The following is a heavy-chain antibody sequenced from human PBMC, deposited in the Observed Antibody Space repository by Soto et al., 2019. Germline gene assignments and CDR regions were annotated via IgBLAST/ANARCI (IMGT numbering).Heavy chain of an antibody. CDR2: ISATTTYK. J-gene: IGHJ2*01. Sequence: PGGSLRLSCTASGFTFDTYTMNWLRQAPGRGLEWVSSISATTTYKYYAASVEGRFTISWDNAKNSLYLQTNSLGAEDTAVYYCARGSASKSGHLWYFDLWGRGTLVTVSS. CDR3: ARGSASKSGHLWYFDL. V-gene: IGHV3-21*01. D-gene: IGHD2-8*02. CDR1: GFTFDTYT.